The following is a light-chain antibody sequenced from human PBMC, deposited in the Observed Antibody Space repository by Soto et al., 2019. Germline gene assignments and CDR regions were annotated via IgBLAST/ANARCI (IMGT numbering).Light chain of an antibody. CDR2: GAS. V-gene: IGKV3-20*01. CDR1: QSVSSNY. J-gene: IGKJ1*01. Sequence: EILFTQSPGTLCLSPGERGTLTCRASQSVSSNYLAWFQQKPGQAPRLLIYGASSRDTGIPDRFSGSGSGTDCTLTISSLEPEDFAVYYCQQYGSSLRTFGQGTKVDIK. CDR3: QQYGSSLRT.